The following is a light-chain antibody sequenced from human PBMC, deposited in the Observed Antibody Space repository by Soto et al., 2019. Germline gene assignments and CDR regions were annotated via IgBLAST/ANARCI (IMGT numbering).Light chain of an antibody. CDR1: QSVSSSY. Sequence: EIVLTHSPGTLSLSPGERATLSCSASQSVSSSYLAWYQKKPGQAPRLLIYGASNRATGIPDRFSGSGSGTDFTLTISRLEPEDFAVYYCQQYGSSGTFGQGTKVDI. J-gene: IGKJ1*01. V-gene: IGKV3-20*01. CDR3: QQYGSSGT. CDR2: GAS.